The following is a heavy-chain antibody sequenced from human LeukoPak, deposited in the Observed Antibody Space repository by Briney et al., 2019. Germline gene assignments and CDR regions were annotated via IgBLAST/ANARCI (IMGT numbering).Heavy chain of an antibody. CDR2: IIPIFGTA. CDR3: AREKRIFYDYSNYGGGDDPRPFDY. Sequence: GASVKVSCKASGGTFSSYAISWVRQAPGQGLEWMGGIIPIFGTANYAQKFQGRVTITADESTSTAYMELSSLRSEDTAVYYCAREKRIFYDYSNYGGGDDPRPFDYWGQGTLVTVSS. CDR1: GGTFSSYA. D-gene: IGHD4-11*01. J-gene: IGHJ4*02. V-gene: IGHV1-69*13.